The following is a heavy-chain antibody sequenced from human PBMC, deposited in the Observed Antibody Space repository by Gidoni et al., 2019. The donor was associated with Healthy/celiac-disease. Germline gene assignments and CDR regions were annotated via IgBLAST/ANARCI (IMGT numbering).Heavy chain of an antibody. CDR2: INHSGST. CDR3: AREPLYNWNYDWFDP. CDR1: GGSFSGYY. D-gene: IGHD1-7*01. Sequence: QVQLQQWGAGLLKPSETLSLTCAVYGGSFSGYYWSWIRQPPGKGLEWIGEINHSGSTNYNPSLKSRVTISVDTSKNQFSLKLSSVTAADTAVYYCAREPLYNWNYDWFDPWGQGTLVTVSS. V-gene: IGHV4-34*01. J-gene: IGHJ5*02.